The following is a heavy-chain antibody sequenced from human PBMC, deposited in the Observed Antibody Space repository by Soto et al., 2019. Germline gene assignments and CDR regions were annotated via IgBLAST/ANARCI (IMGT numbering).Heavy chain of an antibody. CDR1: GGSISSSSYY. J-gene: IGHJ4*02. D-gene: IGHD3-9*01. CDR3: ARQPRIVTGYSCGFDY. Sequence: SETLSLTCTVSGGSISSSSYYWGWIRQPPGKGLEWIGSIYYSGSTYYNPSLKSRVTISVDTSKNQFSLKLSSVTAADTAVYYCARQPRIVTGYSCGFDYWGQGTLVTVSS. CDR2: IYYSGST. V-gene: IGHV4-39*01.